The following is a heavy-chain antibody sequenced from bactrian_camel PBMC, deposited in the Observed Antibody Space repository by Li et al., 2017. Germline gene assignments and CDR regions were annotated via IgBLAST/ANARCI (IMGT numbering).Heavy chain of an antibody. CDR1: GLQLLC. J-gene: IGHJ4*01. CDR2: VDSDGTTA. V-gene: IGHV3S42*01. CDR3: ARGGFNWAFGN. D-gene: IGHD8*01. Sequence: VQLVESGGGSVQAGGSLRLSCAVSGLQLLCAGWFRQAPGKEREGVAAVDSDGTTASYADSVKGRFTISRDNAKNTLYLQLNSLKKEDTAMYYCARGGFNWAFGNCGQGTQVTVS.